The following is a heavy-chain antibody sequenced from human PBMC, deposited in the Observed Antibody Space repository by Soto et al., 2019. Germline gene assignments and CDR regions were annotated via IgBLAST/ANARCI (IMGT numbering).Heavy chain of an antibody. CDR2: INAGNGNT. CDR1: GYTFTSYA. Sequence: GPSVKVSCKASGYTFTSYAMHWVRQAPGQRLEWMGWINAGNGNTKYSQKFQGRVTITRDTSASTAYMELSSLRSEDTAVYYCARDHPSTIFGVVIIGNWFDPWGQGTLVPSPQ. J-gene: IGHJ5*02. V-gene: IGHV1-3*01. D-gene: IGHD3-3*01. CDR3: ARDHPSTIFGVVIIGNWFDP.